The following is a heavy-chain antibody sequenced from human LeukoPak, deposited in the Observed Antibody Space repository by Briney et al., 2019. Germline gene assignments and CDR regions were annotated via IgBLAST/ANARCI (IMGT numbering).Heavy chain of an antibody. V-gene: IGHV1-58*01. CDR1: GFTFSGSA. D-gene: IGHD3-10*01. J-gene: IGHJ4*02. CDR2: IIVDSGKT. CDR3: AAVWFDSRDFDY. Sequence: ASVKVSCKASGFTFSGSAVQWVRQARGQPLEWLGWIIVDSGKTQYQQRLQQRVTITRDMSTTTAYMELSSLRSEDTAVYYCAAVWFDSRDFDYWGQGTLVTVSS.